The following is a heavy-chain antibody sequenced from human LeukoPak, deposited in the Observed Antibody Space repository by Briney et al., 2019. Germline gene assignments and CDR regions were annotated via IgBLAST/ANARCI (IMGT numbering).Heavy chain of an antibody. CDR1: LGSISNDGYY. V-gene: IGHV4-31*03. J-gene: IGHJ4*02. CDR2: INYSGAT. Sequence: SQTLSLTCTVSLGSISNDGYYWTWIRQHPGKGLEWIVYINYSGATYYNPTLKCRLRISLDASKGQFSLTLSSVTAADTAVYYCGRVGGWNFDSWGQGTLVTVSS. CDR3: GRVGGWNFDS. D-gene: IGHD3-16*01.